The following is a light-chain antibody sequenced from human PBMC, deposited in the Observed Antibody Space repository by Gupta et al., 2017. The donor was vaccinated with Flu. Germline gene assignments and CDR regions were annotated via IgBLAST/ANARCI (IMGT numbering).Light chain of an antibody. CDR2: SDI. CDR3: AVWDASLNGRV. V-gene: IGLV1-44*01. Sequence: QSVLTQPPSASGTPGERVTISCSGDSSNIGRTTVNWYQPLTGTAPNLLIYSDILRPSGVPDRFSGSKTGTSASLAISGLQAEDEADYYCAVWDASLNGRVFGTGTWVTVL. J-gene: IGLJ1*01. CDR1: SSNIGRTT.